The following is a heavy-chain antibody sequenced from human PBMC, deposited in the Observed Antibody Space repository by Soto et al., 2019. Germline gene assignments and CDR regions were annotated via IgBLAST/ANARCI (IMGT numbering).Heavy chain of an antibody. CDR3: AKDTPGSYWLLEGLFDY. Sequence: PGGSLRLSCAASGFTFSSYAMSWVRQAPGKGLEWVSAISGSGGSTYYADSVKGRFTISRDNSKNTLYLQMNSLRAEDTAVYYCAKDTPGSYWLLEGLFDYWGQGTLVTVSS. V-gene: IGHV3-23*01. J-gene: IGHJ4*02. CDR2: ISGSGGST. D-gene: IGHD1-26*01. CDR1: GFTFSSYA.